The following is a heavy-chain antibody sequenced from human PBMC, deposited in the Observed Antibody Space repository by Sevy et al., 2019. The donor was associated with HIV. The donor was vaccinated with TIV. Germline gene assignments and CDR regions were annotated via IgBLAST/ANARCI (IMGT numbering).Heavy chain of an antibody. CDR1: GFTFSNHG. Sequence: GGSLRLSCTASGFTFSNHGMHWVRQAPGKGLEWVAFTRYDGSNTYYADSVKGRLIISRDNSKNSLFLQMNSLGPEDTAVYYCAKDLIAMLVVVNFPRLAHGMDVWGQGTTVTVSS. J-gene: IGHJ6*02. CDR3: AKDLIAMLVVVNFPRLAHGMDV. V-gene: IGHV3-30*02. CDR2: TRYDGSNT. D-gene: IGHD3-22*01.